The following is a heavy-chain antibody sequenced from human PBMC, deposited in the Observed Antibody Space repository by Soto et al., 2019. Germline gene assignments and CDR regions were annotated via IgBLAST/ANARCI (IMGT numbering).Heavy chain of an antibody. V-gene: IGHV3-23*01. CDR3: VFFQAEDGIRDTVPVSAFLLNRSSDL. J-gene: IGHJ2*01. CDR2: ISGSGGST. D-gene: IGHD2-15*01. Sequence: KGLEWVSAISGSGGSTYYADSVKGRFTISRDNSKNTLYLQMNSLRAEDTAVYYCVFFQAEDGIRDTVPVSAFLLNRSSDL.